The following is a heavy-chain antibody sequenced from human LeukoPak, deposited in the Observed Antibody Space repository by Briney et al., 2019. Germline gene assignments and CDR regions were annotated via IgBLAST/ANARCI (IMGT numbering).Heavy chain of an antibody. D-gene: IGHD3-3*01. V-gene: IGHV3-21*01. CDR1: GFTFSSYS. J-gene: IGHJ6*02. CDR2: ISSSGSYI. Sequence: PGGALRLSCAASGFTFSSYSMNGVRQAPGKGVEWVSCISSSGSYIYYADSVKGRFTISRDNAKNSLYLQMNSLRAEDTAVYYCARDPPTTIFGVVIESCYGMDVWGQGTTVTVSS. CDR3: ARDPPTTIFGVVIESCYGMDV.